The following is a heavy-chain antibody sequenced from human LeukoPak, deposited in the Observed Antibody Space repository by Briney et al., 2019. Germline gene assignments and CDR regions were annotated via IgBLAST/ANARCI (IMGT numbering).Heavy chain of an antibody. V-gene: IGHV1-2*02. CDR2: INPNSGGT. J-gene: IGHJ4*02. CDR1: GYTFTGYY. Sequence: ASVKVSCKASGYTFTGYYIHWVRQAPGQGLEWMGWINPNSGGTNYAQKFQGRVTMTRDTSISTAYMELSRLRSDDTAVYYCARPRRDGYYFDYWGQGTLVTVSS. CDR3: ARPRRDGYYFDY. D-gene: IGHD5-24*01.